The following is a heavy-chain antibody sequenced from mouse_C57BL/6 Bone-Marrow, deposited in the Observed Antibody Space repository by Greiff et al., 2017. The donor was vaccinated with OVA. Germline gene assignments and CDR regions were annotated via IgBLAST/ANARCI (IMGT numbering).Heavy chain of an antibody. J-gene: IGHJ1*03. Sequence: VKLVEPGPGLVQPSQSLSITCTVSGFSLTSYGVHWVRQSPGKGLEWLGVIWSGGSTDYHAAFISSLSISKDNSKSQVFFKMNSLQADDTAIYCCARKGGYIDVWGTGTTVTVSS. CDR3: ARKGGYIDV. V-gene: IGHV2-2*01. CDR2: IWSGGST. CDR1: GFSLTSYG.